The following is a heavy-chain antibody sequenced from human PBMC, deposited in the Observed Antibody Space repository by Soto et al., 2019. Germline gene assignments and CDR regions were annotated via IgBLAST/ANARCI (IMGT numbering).Heavy chain of an antibody. D-gene: IGHD3-3*01. V-gene: IGHV1-8*01. CDR2: MNSNSGNT. CDR1: GYTFTSYD. J-gene: IGHJ6*02. Sequence: QVQLVQSGAEVKKPGASVKVSCKASGYTFTSYDINWGRQATGQGLEWLGWMNSNSGNTGYAQKFQGRVTMTRNTSISTAYMELSSLRSEDTAVYYCARGGAYYDFWSGYYQDGYGMAVWGQGTTVTVSS. CDR3: ARGGAYYDFWSGYYQDGYGMAV.